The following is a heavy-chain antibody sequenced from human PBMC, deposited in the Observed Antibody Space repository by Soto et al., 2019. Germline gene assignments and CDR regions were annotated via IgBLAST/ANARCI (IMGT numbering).Heavy chain of an antibody. Sequence: GGSLRLPCAASGFTFSSNGMHWVRQAPGKGLEWVAVIWYDGSNKYYADSVKGRFTISRDNSKNTLYLQMNSLRAEDTAVYYCARGPIVVVPAAISWMDVWGQGTTVTVSS. V-gene: IGHV3-33*01. CDR1: GFTFSSNG. CDR3: ARGPIVVVPAAISWMDV. D-gene: IGHD2-2*02. CDR2: IWYDGSNK. J-gene: IGHJ6*02.